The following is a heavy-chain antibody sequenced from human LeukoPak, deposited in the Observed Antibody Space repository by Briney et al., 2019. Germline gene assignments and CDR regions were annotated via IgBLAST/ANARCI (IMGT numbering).Heavy chain of an antibody. J-gene: IGHJ5*02. V-gene: IGHV3-21*01. CDR3: ARSLGSCSTTTCYDNWFDP. CDR1: GFTFSSYR. Sequence: GGSLRLSCAASGFTFSSYRMNWVRQAPGKGLEWVSSISSRGVYIYYADSLKGRFTISRDNAKDSLYLQMNRLRAEDTAVYYCARSLGSCSTTTCYDNWFDPWGQGTLVTVSS. D-gene: IGHD2-2*01. CDR2: ISSRGVYI.